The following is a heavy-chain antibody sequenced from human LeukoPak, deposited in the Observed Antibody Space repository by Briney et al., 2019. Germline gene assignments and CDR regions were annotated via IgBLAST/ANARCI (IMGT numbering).Heavy chain of an antibody. CDR2: VRYTGTP. CDR3: ARHVAPDMDYFDY. CDR1: GGSISVYY. D-gene: IGHD2-15*01. J-gene: IGHJ4*02. Sequence: SETLSLTCTVSGGSISVYYWTWIRQSPGQRPEWLAYVRYTGTPNYNPSLKSRLTISVDTSKNQFSLTLTSVTAADTAVYYCARHVAPDMDYFDYWGPGTLVTVSP. V-gene: IGHV4-59*08.